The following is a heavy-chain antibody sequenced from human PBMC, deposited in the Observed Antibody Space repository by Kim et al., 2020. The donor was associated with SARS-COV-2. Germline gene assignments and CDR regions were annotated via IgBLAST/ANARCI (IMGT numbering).Heavy chain of an antibody. V-gene: IGHV3-9*01. J-gene: IGHJ6*01. CDR1: GFTFDDYA. Sequence: GGSLRLSCAASGFTFDDYAMRWVRQAPGKGLEWVSNISRDSGNIGYADSVKGRFTISRDNAKNSLYLQMNSLRAEDTALYYCAKDTHPAVAARAFYYYG. CDR3: AKDTHPAVAARAFYYYG. D-gene: IGHD6-6*01. CDR2: ISRDSGNI.